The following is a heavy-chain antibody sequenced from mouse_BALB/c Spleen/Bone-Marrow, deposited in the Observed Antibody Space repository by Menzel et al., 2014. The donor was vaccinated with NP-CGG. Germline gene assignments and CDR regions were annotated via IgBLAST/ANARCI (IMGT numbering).Heavy chain of an antibody. J-gene: IGHJ2*01. CDR2: IDPSDSET. CDR3: ARGDDGYYGDY. CDR1: GYSFTSYW. V-gene: IGHV1S127*01. D-gene: IGHD2-3*01. Sequence: QVQLQQPGPQLVRPGASVKISCKASGYSFTSYWMHWVKQRPGQGLEWIGMIDPSDSETRLSQKFKDKATLTVDKSSSTAYMQLSSPTSEDSAVYYCARGDDGYYGDYWGQGTTLTVSS.